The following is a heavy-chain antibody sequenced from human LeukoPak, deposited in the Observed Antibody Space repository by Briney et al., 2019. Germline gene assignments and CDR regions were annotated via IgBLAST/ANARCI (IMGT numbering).Heavy chain of an antibody. D-gene: IGHD2-2*01. CDR2: INPNSGGT. J-gene: IGHJ5*02. V-gene: IGHV1-2*02. CDR3: ARDQCSSTSCYLGNNWFDP. CDR1: GYTFTGYY. Sequence: ASVKVSCKASGYTFTGYYMHWVRPAPGQGLEWMGWINPNSGGTNYAQKFQGRVTMTRDTSISTAYMELSRLRSDDTAVYYCARDQCSSTSCYLGNNWFDPWGQGTLVTVSS.